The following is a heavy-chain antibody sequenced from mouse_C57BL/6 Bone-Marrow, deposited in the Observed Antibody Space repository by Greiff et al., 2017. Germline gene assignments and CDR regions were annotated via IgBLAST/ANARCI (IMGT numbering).Heavy chain of an antibody. V-gene: IGHV1-72*01. D-gene: IGHD1-1*02. CDR1: GYTFPSYW. CDR3: ARGLLDYAMDY. CDR2: IDPNSGGT. Sequence: QVQLQQPGAELVKPGASVKLSCKASGYTFPSYWMPWVKQRPGRGLEGIGRIDPNSGGTKYNEKFKSKATLTVDQPSSTAYMQLSSLTSEDSAVYYCARGLLDYAMDYWGQGTSVTVSS. J-gene: IGHJ4*01.